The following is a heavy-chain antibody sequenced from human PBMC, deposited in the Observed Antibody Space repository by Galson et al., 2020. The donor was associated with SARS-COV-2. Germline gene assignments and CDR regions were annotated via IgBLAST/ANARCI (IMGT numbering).Heavy chain of an antibody. CDR1: GFTFSDYY. V-gene: IGHV3-11*04. CDR2: ISNSGSDI. CDR3: VRVTWELPFY. D-gene: IGHD1-26*01. Sequence: NSGGSLRLSCAASGFTFSDYYMSWIRQAPGKGLEWVSYISNSGSDIKGRFTISRDNAKNSLWLQMNSLRAEDTAMYYCVRVTWELPFYWGQGTLVTVSS. J-gene: IGHJ4*02.